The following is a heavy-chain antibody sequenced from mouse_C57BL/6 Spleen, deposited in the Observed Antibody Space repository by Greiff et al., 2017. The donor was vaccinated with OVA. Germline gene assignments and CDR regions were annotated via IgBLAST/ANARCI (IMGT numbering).Heavy chain of an antibody. Sequence: VQLQQSGPELVKPGASVKISCKASGYTFTDYYMNWVKQSHGKSLEWIVDINPNNGGTSYNQKFKGKATLTVDKSSSTAYMELRSLTSEDSAVYYCARWDYYGSSYDWFAYWGQGTLVTVSA. CDR2: INPNNGGT. CDR1: GYTFTDYY. V-gene: IGHV1-26*01. J-gene: IGHJ3*01. CDR3: ARWDYYGSSYDWFAY. D-gene: IGHD1-1*01.